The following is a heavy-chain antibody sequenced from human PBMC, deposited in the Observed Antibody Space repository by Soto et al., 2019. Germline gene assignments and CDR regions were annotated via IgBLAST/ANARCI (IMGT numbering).Heavy chain of an antibody. V-gene: IGHV4-30-2*01. CDR1: GGSISSGGHT. CDR3: AVAYNIDAFDI. CDR2: IYQSGGT. Sequence: PSETLSLTCAVSGGSISSGGHTWSWVRQPPGKGLEWIGNIYQSGGTHYNPSLKSRVTISVDRSMNQFSLNLSSVTAADTAVYYCAVAYNIDAFDIWGPGTMVTVSS. J-gene: IGHJ3*02. D-gene: IGHD1-1*01.